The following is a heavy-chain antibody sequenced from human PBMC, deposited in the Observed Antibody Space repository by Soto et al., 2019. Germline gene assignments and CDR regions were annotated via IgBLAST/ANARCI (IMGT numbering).Heavy chain of an antibody. D-gene: IGHD3-16*01. J-gene: IGHJ6*02. CDR3: ARGGYYDNSWGKLSHYGLDV. Sequence: QVQLAQSANEVKKPGASVRVSCKAAGYTFIRYGIAWVRQAPGQGLEWMGWISPYNDYTVYAQKFQGRVSMTADTTTRKVDMNLRGLKSDDTAVYYCARGGYYDNSWGKLSHYGLDVWGQGTSVSVSS. CDR2: ISPYNDYT. V-gene: IGHV1-18*01. CDR1: GYTFIRYG.